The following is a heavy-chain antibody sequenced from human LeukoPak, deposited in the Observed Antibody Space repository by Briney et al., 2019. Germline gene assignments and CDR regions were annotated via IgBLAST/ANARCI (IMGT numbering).Heavy chain of an antibody. CDR2: IYYSGST. CDR1: GGSISSGDYY. V-gene: IGHV4-30-4*08. Sequence: PSETLSLTCTVSGGSISSGDYYWSWIRQPPGKGLEWIGYIYYSGSTYYNPSLKSRVTISVDTSKNQFSLKLSSVTAADTAVYYCARGLDSSGWYIYDYWGQGTLVTVSS. D-gene: IGHD6-13*01. CDR3: ARGLDSSGWYIYDY. J-gene: IGHJ4*02.